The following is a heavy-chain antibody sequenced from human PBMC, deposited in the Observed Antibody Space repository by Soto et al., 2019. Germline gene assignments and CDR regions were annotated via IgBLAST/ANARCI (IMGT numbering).Heavy chain of an antibody. J-gene: IGHJ4*02. CDR3: ASGAGSAIFDY. D-gene: IGHD6-19*01. Sequence: EFQLVESGGAWVNPGGSLRPSGAPSGFTVSHNNMGWVRQAPGRGLEGVWVIFSGGSKYYADSVKGRFTISRDNSKNMVYLQMNSLRVEDTAVYYCASGAGSAIFDYWGQGTLVTVSS. CDR2: IFSGGSK. V-gene: IGHV3-66*01. CDR1: GFTVSHNN.